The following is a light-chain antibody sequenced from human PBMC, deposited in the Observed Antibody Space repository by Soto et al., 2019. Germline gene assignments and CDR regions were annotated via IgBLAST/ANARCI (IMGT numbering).Light chain of an antibody. V-gene: IGKV3-15*01. CDR1: QPVGAK. CDR2: GAS. Sequence: QLPANLNGSAGVAASLSCWASQPVGAKVAWYLQIPGQAPMLLIYGASARALGIPDMFSGSWSGTEFSLPVTSLQSEDIEVYDCQQYDQWSFTFGQGTRL. CDR3: QQYDQWSFT. J-gene: IGKJ5*01.